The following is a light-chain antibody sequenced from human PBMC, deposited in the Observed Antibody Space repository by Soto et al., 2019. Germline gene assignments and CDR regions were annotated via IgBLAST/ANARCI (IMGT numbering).Light chain of an antibody. CDR2: DAF. CDR3: QQRSNWPRT. V-gene: IGKV3-11*01. Sequence: EIVLTQSPATLSLSPGERATLSCRASQSGGSQLAWFQHKPGQAPRLLIYDAFNRATGIPARFSGSGSGTDFTVTTSSLEPEDFAVYYCQQRSNWPRTFGQGTKVEIK. J-gene: IGKJ1*01. CDR1: QSGGSQ.